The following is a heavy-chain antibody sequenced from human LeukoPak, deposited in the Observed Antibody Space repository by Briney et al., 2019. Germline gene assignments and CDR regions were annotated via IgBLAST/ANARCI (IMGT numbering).Heavy chain of an antibody. CDR1: GYSFTSYW. D-gene: IGHD6-19*01. V-gene: IGHV5-51*01. Sequence: GESLKISCKGSGYSFTSYWIGWVRHMPGKGLGWMGIIYPGDSDTRYSPSFQGQVTISADKSISTAYLQWSSLKASDTAMYYCARQQWLVSYNWFDPWGQGTLVTVSS. CDR2: IYPGDSDT. J-gene: IGHJ5*02. CDR3: ARQQWLVSYNWFDP.